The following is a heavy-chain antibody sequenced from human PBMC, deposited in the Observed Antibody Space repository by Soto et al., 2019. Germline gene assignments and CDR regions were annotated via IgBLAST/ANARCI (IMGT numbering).Heavy chain of an antibody. D-gene: IGHD2-2*01. V-gene: IGHV1-69*02. CDR3: ASEEGIVVVFDY. CDR2: IIPILGIA. CDR1: GGTFSSYT. J-gene: IGHJ4*02. Sequence: QVQLVQSGAEVKKPGSSVKVSCKASGGTFSSYTISWVRQAPGQGLEWMGRIIPILGIANYAQKFQGRVTITADKSTSTAYMELSSLRSEDTVVYYCASEEGIVVVFDYWGQGTLVTVSS.